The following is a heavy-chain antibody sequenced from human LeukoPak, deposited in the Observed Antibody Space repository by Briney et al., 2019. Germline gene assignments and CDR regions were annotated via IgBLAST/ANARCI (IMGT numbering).Heavy chain of an antibody. CDR2: ISGSGGST. D-gene: IGHD3-9*01. J-gene: IGHJ4*02. V-gene: IGHV3-23*01. Sequence: GSPSLSCAASGFTFSSYAMSWVRQAPGKGLEWVSAISGSGGSTYYADSVKGRFTISRDNSKNTLYLQMNSLRAEDTAVYYCAKEGDDWSPFDYWGQGTLVTVSS. CDR1: GFTFSSYA. CDR3: AKEGDDWSPFDY.